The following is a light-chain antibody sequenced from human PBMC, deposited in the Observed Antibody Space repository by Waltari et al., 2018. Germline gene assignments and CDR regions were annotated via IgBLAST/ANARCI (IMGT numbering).Light chain of an antibody. CDR2: EDS. J-gene: IGLJ2*01. Sequence: QSVLTQPPSVSAAPGQRVTLSCSGSSSHIGNDYVSWSHQLPGTAPKLLIYEDSKRPSGVPDRFSGSKSGTSATLDITGLQTGDEADYYCGTWDRSLTAGVFGGGTKLTVL. CDR3: GTWDRSLTAGV. V-gene: IGLV1-51*01. CDR1: SSHIGNDY.